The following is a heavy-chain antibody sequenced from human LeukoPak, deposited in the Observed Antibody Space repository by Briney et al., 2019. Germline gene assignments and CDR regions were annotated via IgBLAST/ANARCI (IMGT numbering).Heavy chain of an antibody. CDR3: DASDF. CDR1: GFTFATYA. CDR2: ISDSGGRT. J-gene: IGHJ4*02. Sequence: SGGSLRLSSAASGFTFATYAMGWVRQPPGKGLEWVSTISDSGGRTHYADSVQGRFTISRDNPKNTLYLQINNLRAEDTAIYYCDASDFWGQGTLVTVSS. V-gene: IGHV3-23*01.